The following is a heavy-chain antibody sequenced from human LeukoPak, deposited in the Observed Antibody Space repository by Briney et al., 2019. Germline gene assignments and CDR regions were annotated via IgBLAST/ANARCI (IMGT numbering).Heavy chain of an antibody. D-gene: IGHD1-1*01. CDR2: ISGNGGST. Sequence: PGGSLRLSCAASGFTFSSYAMSWVRQAPGKGLEWVSAISGNGGSTYYADSVKGRFTISRDNAKNSLYLQMNSLRAEDTAVYYCARGGSGNWNAPFDYWGQGTLVTVSS. CDR1: GFTFSSYA. V-gene: IGHV3-23*01. J-gene: IGHJ4*02. CDR3: ARGGSGNWNAPFDY.